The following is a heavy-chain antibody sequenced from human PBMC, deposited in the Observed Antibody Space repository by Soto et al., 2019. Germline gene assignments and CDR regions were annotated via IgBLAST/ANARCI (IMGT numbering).Heavy chain of an antibody. D-gene: IGHD4-17*01. CDR3: ARGGNYGGNYFDY. CDR1: GFTFSSYG. Sequence: QVQLVESGGGVVQPGRSLRLSCAASGFTFSSYGMHWVRQAPGKGLEWVAVIWYDGSNKYYADSVKGRFTISRDNSKNTLYLKMNSLRAEDTAVYYCARGGNYGGNYFDYWGQGTLVTVSS. V-gene: IGHV3-33*01. J-gene: IGHJ4*02. CDR2: IWYDGSNK.